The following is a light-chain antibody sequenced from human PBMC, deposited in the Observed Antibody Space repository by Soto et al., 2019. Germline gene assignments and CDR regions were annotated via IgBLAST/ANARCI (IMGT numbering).Light chain of an antibody. Sequence: TVLTQSPATLSLSPGERATLSCKASQSIGNSLGWFQQKPGQAPRLLIDDAFNRSTGIPARFTGSGSGSDFTLTISSLAPEDFGVYYCRQRYYWPLTFGGGTKVEIK. CDR2: DAF. CDR1: QSIGNS. CDR3: RQRYYWPLT. J-gene: IGKJ4*01. V-gene: IGKV3-11*01.